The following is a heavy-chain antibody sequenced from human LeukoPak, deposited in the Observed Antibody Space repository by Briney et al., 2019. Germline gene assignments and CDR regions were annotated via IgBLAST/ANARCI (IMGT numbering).Heavy chain of an antibody. V-gene: IGHV4-4*07. CDR1: GGSISSYY. D-gene: IGHD6-19*01. Sequence: SETXXLTCTVSGGSISSYYWSWIRQPAGKGLEWIGRIYTSGSTNYNPSLKSRVTMSVDTSKNQFSLKLSSVTAADTAVYYCARGLSGAGTGYYMDVWGKGTTVTVSS. CDR2: IYTSGST. J-gene: IGHJ6*03. CDR3: ARGLSGAGTGYYMDV.